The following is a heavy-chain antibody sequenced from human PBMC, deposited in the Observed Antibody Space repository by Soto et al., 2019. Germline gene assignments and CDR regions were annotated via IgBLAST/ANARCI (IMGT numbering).Heavy chain of an antibody. V-gene: IGHV4-39*01. Sequence: SETLSLACPVSGCSISSSSYYWGWIRQPPGKGLEWIGSIYYSGSTYYNPSLKSRVTISVDTSKNQFSLKLSSVTAADTAVYYCARPQGYCSGGSCATDNWFDPWGQGTLVTVSS. J-gene: IGHJ5*02. D-gene: IGHD2-15*01. CDR3: ARPQGYCSGGSCATDNWFDP. CDR2: IYYSGST. CDR1: GCSISSSSYY.